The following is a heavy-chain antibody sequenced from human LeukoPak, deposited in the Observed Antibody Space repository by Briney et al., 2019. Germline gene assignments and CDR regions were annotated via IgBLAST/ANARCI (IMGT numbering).Heavy chain of an antibody. D-gene: IGHD2-2*01. CDR3: ARAVVPAAHFDY. CDR1: GGSISSSSYY. CDR2: IYYSGST. J-gene: IGHJ4*02. V-gene: IGHV4-39*01. Sequence: SETLSLTCTVSGGSISSSSYYWGWIRQPPGRGLEWIGSIYYSGSTYYNPSLKSRVTISVDTSKNQFSLKLSSVTAADTAVYYCARAVVPAAHFDYWGQGTLVTVSS.